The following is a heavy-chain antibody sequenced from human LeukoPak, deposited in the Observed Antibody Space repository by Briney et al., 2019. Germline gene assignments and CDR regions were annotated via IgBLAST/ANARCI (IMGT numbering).Heavy chain of an antibody. J-gene: IGHJ4*02. CDR3: ARSDFWSGYYTY. CDR1: GYTFTSYY. CDR2: INPSGGST. D-gene: IGHD3-3*01. Sequence: ASVKVSCKASGYTFTSYYMHWVRQAPGQGLEWMGIINPSGGSTSYAQKFQGRVTMTTDTSTSTAYMELRSLRSDDTAVYYCARSDFWSGYYTYWGQGTLVTVSS. V-gene: IGHV1-46*01.